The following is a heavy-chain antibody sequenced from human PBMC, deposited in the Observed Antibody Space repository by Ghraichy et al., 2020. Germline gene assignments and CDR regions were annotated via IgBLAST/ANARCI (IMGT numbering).Heavy chain of an antibody. D-gene: IGHD3-3*01. CDR2: SRSKPNSYTT. V-gene: IGHV3-72*01. CDR1: GFTFSDHY. J-gene: IGHJ4*02. CDR3: AIGFWSNYRPRNGYYLNY. Sequence: GGSLRLSCAGSGFTFSDHYMDWVRQAPGKGLEWVGRSRSKPNSYTTEYAESVKGRFTISRDDSENSLFLQMNSLKTEDTAVYYCAIGFWSNYRPRNGYYLNYWGQGTLVTVSS.